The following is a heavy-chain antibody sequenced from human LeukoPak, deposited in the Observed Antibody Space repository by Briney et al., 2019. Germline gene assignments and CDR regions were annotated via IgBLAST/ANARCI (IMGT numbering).Heavy chain of an antibody. Sequence: GGSLRLSCAASGFPFSNYWMSWVRQAPGKGLEWVAVISYDGSNKYYADSVKGRFTISRDNSKNTLYLQMNSLRAEDTAVYYCVRDVPYDSSGFGDYWGQGTLVTVSS. J-gene: IGHJ4*02. CDR1: GFPFSNYW. V-gene: IGHV3-30*03. CDR3: VRDVPYDSSGFGDY. D-gene: IGHD3-22*01. CDR2: ISYDGSNK.